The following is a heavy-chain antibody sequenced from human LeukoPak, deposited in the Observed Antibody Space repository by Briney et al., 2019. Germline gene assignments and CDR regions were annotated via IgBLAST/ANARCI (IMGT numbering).Heavy chain of an antibody. Sequence: PGGSLRLSCAASGFTFSSYSMNWVRQAPGKGLEWVSSISSSSSYIYYAVSVKGRFTISRDNAKNSLYLQMNSLRAEDTAVYYCARERGYYDSSGYDYWGQGTLVTVSS. CDR1: GFTFSSYS. CDR2: ISSSSSYI. CDR3: ARERGYYDSSGYDY. D-gene: IGHD3-22*01. V-gene: IGHV3-21*01. J-gene: IGHJ4*02.